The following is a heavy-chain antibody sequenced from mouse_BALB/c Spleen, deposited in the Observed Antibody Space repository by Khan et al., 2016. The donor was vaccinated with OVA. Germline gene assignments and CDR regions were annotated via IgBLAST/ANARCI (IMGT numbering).Heavy chain of an antibody. CDR1: GYSFTGYT. Sequence: EVQLQQSGPELVKPGASMKISCKASGYSFTGYTMNWVKQSHGKNLEWIGLINPYNGGTSYNQKFKGKATLTVDKSSSTAYMELLSLTSEDSAVYYCARSASYGNYLEAWFAYWGQGTLVTVSA. D-gene: IGHD2-10*01. V-gene: IGHV1-18*01. CDR2: INPYNGGT. CDR3: ARSASYGNYLEAWFAY. J-gene: IGHJ3*01.